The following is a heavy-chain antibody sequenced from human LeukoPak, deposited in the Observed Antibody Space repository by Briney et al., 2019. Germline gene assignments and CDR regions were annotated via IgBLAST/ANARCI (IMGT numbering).Heavy chain of an antibody. CDR3: ARGTYYYDSGGYFDY. D-gene: IGHD3-22*01. Sequence: GASVKVSCKASGCTFTGYYMHWVRQAPGQGLEWMGRINPNSGGTNYAQKFQGRVTMTRDTSISTAYMELSRLRSDDTAVYYCARGTYYYDSGGYFDYWGQGTLVTVSS. V-gene: IGHV1-2*06. J-gene: IGHJ4*02. CDR1: GCTFTGYY. CDR2: INPNSGGT.